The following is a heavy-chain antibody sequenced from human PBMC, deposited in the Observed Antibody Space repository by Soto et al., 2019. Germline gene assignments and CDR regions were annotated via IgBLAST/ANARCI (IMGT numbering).Heavy chain of an antibody. V-gene: IGHV4-34*09. CDR2: INHSGST. CDR1: GGSFSGYY. CDR3: ARGDCSSTSCYNPDWFDP. D-gene: IGHD2-2*01. Sequence: SETLSLTCAVYGGSFSGYYWSWIRQPPGKGLEWIGEINHSGSTNYNPSIKSRVTISVDTSKNQFSLKLSSVTAADTAVYYCARGDCSSTSCYNPDWFDPWGQGTRVTVSS. J-gene: IGHJ5*02.